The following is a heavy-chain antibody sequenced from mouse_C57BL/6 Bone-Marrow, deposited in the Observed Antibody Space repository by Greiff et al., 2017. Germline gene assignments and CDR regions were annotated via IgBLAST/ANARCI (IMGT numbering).Heavy chain of an antibody. CDR3: ARNREGYITTVVADY. V-gene: IGHV1-81*01. J-gene: IGHJ2*01. Sequence: VQLQQSGAELARPGASVKLSCKASGYTFTSYGISWVKQRTGQGLEWIGEIYPRSGNTHYNEKFKGKATLTADKSSSTAYMELRSLTSEDSAVYFWARNREGYITTVVADYWGQGTTLTVSS. CDR2: IYPRSGNT. D-gene: IGHD1-1*01. CDR1: GYTFTSYG.